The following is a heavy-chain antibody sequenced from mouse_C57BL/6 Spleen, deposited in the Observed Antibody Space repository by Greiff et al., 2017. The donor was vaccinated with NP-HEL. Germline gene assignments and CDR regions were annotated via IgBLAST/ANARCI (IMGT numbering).Heavy chain of an antibody. CDR3: ARRDGPAAWFAY. Sequence: EVQRVESGGDLVKPGGSLKLSCAASGFTFSSYGMSWVRQTPDKRLEWVATISSGGSYTYYLDSVKGRFTISRDNAKNTLYLQMSSLKSEDTAMYYCARRDGPAAWFAYWGQGTLVTVSA. V-gene: IGHV5-6*01. D-gene: IGHD2-3*01. CDR2: ISSGGSYT. J-gene: IGHJ3*01. CDR1: GFTFSSYG.